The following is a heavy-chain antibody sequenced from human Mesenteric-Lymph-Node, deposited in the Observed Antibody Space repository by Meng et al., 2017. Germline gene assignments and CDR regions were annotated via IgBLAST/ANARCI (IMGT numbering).Heavy chain of an antibody. J-gene: IGHJ5*02. V-gene: IGHV4-4*02. CDR1: GGSMSSDNW. D-gene: IGHD3-3*01. CDR2: IHQSGNT. CDR3: AGRADFWSGYFDP. Sequence: QVQLQESGPGLVKTTRTLSLLLRVYGGSMSSDNWRGWVRQPPGKGLEWIGEIHQSGNTSYSPSLKSRVTISVDKSKNQFSLKVMSVTAADTAVYYCAGRADFWSGYFDPWGQGTLVTVSS.